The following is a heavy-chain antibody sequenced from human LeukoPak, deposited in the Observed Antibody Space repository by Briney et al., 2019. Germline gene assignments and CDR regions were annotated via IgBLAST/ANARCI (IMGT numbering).Heavy chain of an antibody. J-gene: IGHJ6*03. CDR1: GGSISSYY. D-gene: IGHD2-2*01. Sequence: SETLSLTCTASGGSISSYYWSWIRQPAGKGLEWIGRIYTSGSTNYNPSLKSRVTMSVDTSKNQFSLKLSSVTAADTAVYYCARDDWGYCSSPSCYGEYYYYYMDVWGKGTTVTVSS. V-gene: IGHV4-4*07. CDR3: ARDDWGYCSSPSCYGEYYYYYMDV. CDR2: IYTSGST.